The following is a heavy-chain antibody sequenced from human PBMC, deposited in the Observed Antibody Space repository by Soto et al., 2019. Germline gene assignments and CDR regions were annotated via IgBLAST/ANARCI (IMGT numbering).Heavy chain of an antibody. J-gene: IGHJ5*02. CDR3: AGGIAAAGTDNWFDP. CDR2: ISGSGGST. Sequence: ETLRLSCAASGFTFSSYAMSWVRQAPGKGLEWVSAISGSGGSTYYADSVKGRFTISRGNSKNTLYLQMNSLRAEDTAVYYCAGGIAAAGTDNWFDPWGQGTLVTVSS. CDR1: GFTFSSYA. D-gene: IGHD6-13*01. V-gene: IGHV3-23*01.